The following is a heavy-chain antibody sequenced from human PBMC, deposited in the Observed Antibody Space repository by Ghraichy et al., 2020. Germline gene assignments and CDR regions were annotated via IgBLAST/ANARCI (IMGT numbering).Heavy chain of an antibody. V-gene: IGHV3-15*01. CDR1: GFTFSDAW. CDR3: TTVGGGSYYVVRY. D-gene: IGHD1-26*01. J-gene: IGHJ4*02. CDR2: IKSKTDGGTT. Sequence: GGSLRLSCAASGFTFSDAWMNWVRQAPGKGLEWVVRIKSKTDGGTTDYAAPGKGRCPISRDDSKNTPYLQRNSLKNEDTAVYYCTTVGGGSYYVVRYWGRGTLVTVSS.